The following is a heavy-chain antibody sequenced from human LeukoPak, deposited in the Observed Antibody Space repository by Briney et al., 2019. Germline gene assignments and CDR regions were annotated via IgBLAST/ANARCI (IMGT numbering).Heavy chain of an antibody. D-gene: IGHD5-24*01. CDR1: GYSFTSYW. V-gene: IGHV5-51*01. J-gene: IGHJ4*02. CDR3: ARIVEMATDPKSEFDY. Sequence: GESLKISCKSSGYSFTSYWIGWVRRMPGKGLEWMGIIYPGDSDTRYSPSFQGQVTISADKSISTAYLQWSGLKASDTAMYYCARIVEMATDPKSEFDYWGQGTLVTVSS. CDR2: IYPGDSDT.